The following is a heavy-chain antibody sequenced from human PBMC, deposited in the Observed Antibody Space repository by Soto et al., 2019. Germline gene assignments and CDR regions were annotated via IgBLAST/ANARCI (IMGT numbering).Heavy chain of an antibody. CDR3: ARHPESMNRGGSFYY. CDR2: IYYSGST. D-gene: IGHD3-10*01. V-gene: IGHV4-39*01. Sequence: PSETLSLTCSVSGGSSISRSVFYWGWVRQPPGKGLEWIGSIYYSGSTYYNPSLKSRVTISVDTSKNQLSLKLNSVTAADTAVYYCARHPESMNRGGSFYYWGQGIMVTVSS. CDR1: GGSSISRSVFY. J-gene: IGHJ4*02.